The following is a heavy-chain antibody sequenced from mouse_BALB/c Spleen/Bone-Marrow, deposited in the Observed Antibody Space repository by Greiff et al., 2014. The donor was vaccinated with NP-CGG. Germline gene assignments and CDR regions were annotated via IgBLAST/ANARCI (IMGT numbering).Heavy chain of an antibody. D-gene: IGHD4-1*01. CDR3: ARRGNWDGRAAMDY. J-gene: IGHJ4*01. Sequence: EVQLVESGGDLVKPGGSLKLSCAASGFTFSSYGMSWVRQTPDKRLEWVATINSGGVNTYYIDSVKGRFTISRDNAKNTLYLQMSRLKSEDTAMYHCARRGNWDGRAAMDYWGQGTSVTVSS. CDR2: INSGGVNT. CDR1: GFTFSSYG. V-gene: IGHV5-6*01.